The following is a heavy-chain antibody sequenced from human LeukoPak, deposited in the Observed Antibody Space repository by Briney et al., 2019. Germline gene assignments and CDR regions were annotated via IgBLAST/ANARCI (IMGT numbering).Heavy chain of an antibody. Sequence: SETLSLTCVVSDYSISSGYHWGWIRQPPGQRLEWIGSIYHSGNTYYNPSLKSRVSLSVDTSMNQFSLKVTSVTAADTAVYYCARTRYCSGATCFSPEFFDSWGQGTLVTVSS. V-gene: IGHV4-38-2*01. CDR3: ARTRYCSGATCFSPEFFDS. CDR2: IYHSGNT. CDR1: DYSISSGYH. D-gene: IGHD2-15*01. J-gene: IGHJ4*02.